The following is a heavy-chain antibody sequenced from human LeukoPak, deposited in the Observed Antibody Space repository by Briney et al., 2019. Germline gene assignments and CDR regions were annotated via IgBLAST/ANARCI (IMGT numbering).Heavy chain of an antibody. CDR3: ARQYQQWLVS. CDR2: IYYSGST. Sequence: PSETLSLTCTVSGGSISSSSYYWDWIRQPPGKGLEWIGTIYYSGSTYYNLSLKSRVTISVDTSKNQFSLNLTSVTAADTAVYYCARQYQQWLVSWGQGTLVTVSS. CDR1: GGSISSSSYY. J-gene: IGHJ5*02. D-gene: IGHD6-19*01. V-gene: IGHV4-39*01.